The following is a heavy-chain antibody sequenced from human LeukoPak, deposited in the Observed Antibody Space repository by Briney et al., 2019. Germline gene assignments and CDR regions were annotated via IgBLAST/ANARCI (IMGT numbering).Heavy chain of an antibody. CDR1: GFTLSNYW. CDR2: IKQDGSET. Sequence: PGGSLRLSCAASGFTLSNYWMHWVRQAPGKGLEWVANIKQDGSETHYVASVKGRFTISRDNAENSVYLQMSSLSVEDTAVYYCARAVGSNSSVWGQGTLVTVSS. J-gene: IGHJ4*02. CDR3: ARAVGSNSSV. V-gene: IGHV3-7*01. D-gene: IGHD6-6*01.